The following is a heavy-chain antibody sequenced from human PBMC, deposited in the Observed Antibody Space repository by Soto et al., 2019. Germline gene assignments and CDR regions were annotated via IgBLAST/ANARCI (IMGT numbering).Heavy chain of an antibody. J-gene: IGHJ4*02. D-gene: IGHD2-2*01. V-gene: IGHV3-30-3*01. Sequence: GGSLRLSCAASGFTFSDYGMHWVRQAPGKGLEWVAFIASDESSKYYADSVRGRFTVSRDNSMNTLYLQTNSLRAEDTAVYYCASGCSSTGCRVFAYWGQGTLVTVSS. CDR2: IASDESSK. CDR1: GFTFSDYG. CDR3: ASGCSSTGCRVFAY.